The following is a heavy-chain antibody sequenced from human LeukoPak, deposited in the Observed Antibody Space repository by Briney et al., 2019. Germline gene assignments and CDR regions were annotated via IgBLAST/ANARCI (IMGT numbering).Heavy chain of an antibody. D-gene: IGHD6-6*01. CDR1: GFNFRAYW. V-gene: IGHV3-23*01. Sequence: PGGSLRLSCTTSGFNFRAYWMGWVRQAPGKGLEWVSAISGSGGSTYYADSVKGRFTISRDNSKNTLYLQMNSLRAEDTAVYYCAKVRGSSASSSLDYWGQGTLVTVSS. J-gene: IGHJ4*02. CDR2: ISGSGGST. CDR3: AKVRGSSASSSLDY.